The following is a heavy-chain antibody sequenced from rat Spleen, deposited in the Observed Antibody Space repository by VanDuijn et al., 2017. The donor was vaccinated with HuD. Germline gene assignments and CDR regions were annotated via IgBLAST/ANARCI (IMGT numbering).Heavy chain of an antibody. V-gene: IGHV5S13*01. CDR2: ISTGGGNA. CDR1: GFTFSNCD. CDR3: TRGYVMDA. Sequence: EVQLVESGGGLVQPGRSMKLSCVASGFTFSNCDMAWVRQAPKTGLEWVAYISTGGGNAYYRDPVKGRFTISRYNAKNTQYLQMERLRSEDTATYYCTRGYVMDAWGQGASVTVSS. J-gene: IGHJ4*01.